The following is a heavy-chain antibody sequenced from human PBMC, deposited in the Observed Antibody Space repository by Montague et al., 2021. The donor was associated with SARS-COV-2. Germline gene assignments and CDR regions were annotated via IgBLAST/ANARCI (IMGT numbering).Heavy chain of an antibody. CDR2: ISYSGST. D-gene: IGHD3-22*01. CDR1: GASVRSGNSY. CDR3: ARTGYESVGYYYIYPD. Sequence: SETLSLTCTVSGASVRSGNSYWNWIRQPPGKGLEWIGYISYSGSTYYSPSLKSRVTISVDTSKNQLTLKVISATAADTAVYYCARTGYESVGYYYIYPDWGQGTLVTVSS. J-gene: IGHJ1*01. V-gene: IGHV4-61*01.